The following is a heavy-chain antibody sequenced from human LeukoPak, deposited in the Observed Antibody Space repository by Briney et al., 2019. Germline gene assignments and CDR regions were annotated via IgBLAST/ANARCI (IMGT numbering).Heavy chain of an antibody. V-gene: IGHV1-3*01. J-gene: IGHJ4*02. CDR1: GYTFTSYA. CDR2: IDAGNGNT. D-gene: IGHD6-13*01. CDR3: ARTAILSSSWYDY. Sequence: GASVTVSCTASGYTFTSYAMHWVRQAPGQRLEWMGRIDAGNGNTKYSQKFQGRVTITRDTSASTAYMELSSLRSEGTAVYYCARTAILSSSWYDYWGQGTLVTVSS.